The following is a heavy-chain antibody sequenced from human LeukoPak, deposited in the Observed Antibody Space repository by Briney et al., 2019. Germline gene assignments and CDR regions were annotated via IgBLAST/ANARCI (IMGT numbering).Heavy chain of an antibody. Sequence: SVKVSCKASGGTFSSYAISWVRQAPGQGLEWMGGIIPIFGTANYAQKFQGRVTISADESTITAYMELSSLRSEDTAVYYCARGGVAYCGGDCYSPALFDYWGQGTLVTVSS. J-gene: IGHJ4*02. CDR2: IIPIFGTA. CDR3: ARGGVAYCGGDCYSPALFDY. CDR1: GGTFSSYA. D-gene: IGHD2-21*02. V-gene: IGHV1-69*01.